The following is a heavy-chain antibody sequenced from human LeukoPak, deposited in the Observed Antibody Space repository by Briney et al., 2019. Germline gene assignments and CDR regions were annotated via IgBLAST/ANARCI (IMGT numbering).Heavy chain of an antibody. D-gene: IGHD2-2*02. Sequence: SGGSLRLSCAASGFTFSSYWMSWVRQAPGKGLGWVANIKQDGSEKYYVDSVKGRFTISRDNAKNSLYLQMNSLRAEDTAVYYCARERSVVPAAISGEIDYWGQGTLVTVSS. CDR1: GFTFSSYW. CDR3: ARERSVVPAAISGEIDY. V-gene: IGHV3-7*01. J-gene: IGHJ4*02. CDR2: IKQDGSEK.